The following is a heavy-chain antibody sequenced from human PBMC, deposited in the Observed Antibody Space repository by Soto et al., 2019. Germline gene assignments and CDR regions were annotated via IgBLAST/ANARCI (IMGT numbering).Heavy chain of an antibody. V-gene: IGHV4-31*03. J-gene: IGHJ3*02. CDR2: ISYSGST. Sequence: SETLSLTCTVSGGSFSGGGYYWSWIRQHPGKGLEWMGYISYSGSTKYKPSLQSRITISVDTSKNQFSLRLTSVTAADTAIYFCARTSIFGVVLNAFDIWGPGTLVTVSS. CDR1: GGSFSGGGYY. CDR3: ARTSIFGVVLNAFDI. D-gene: IGHD3-3*01.